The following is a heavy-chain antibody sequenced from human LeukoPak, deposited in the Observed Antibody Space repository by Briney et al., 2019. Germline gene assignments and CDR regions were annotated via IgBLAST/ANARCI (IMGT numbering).Heavy chain of an antibody. J-gene: IGHJ3*02. CDR1: GFTFSSYS. D-gene: IGHD3-3*01. CDR3: ARVGITIFGVVILDDAFDI. V-gene: IGHV3-21*01. CDR2: ISSISSYI. Sequence: GGSLRLSCAASGFTFSSYSMNWVRQAPGKGLEWVSSISSISSYIYYADSVKGRFTISRDNAKNSLYLQMNSLRAEDTAVYYCARVGITIFGVVILDDAFDIWGQGTMVTVSS.